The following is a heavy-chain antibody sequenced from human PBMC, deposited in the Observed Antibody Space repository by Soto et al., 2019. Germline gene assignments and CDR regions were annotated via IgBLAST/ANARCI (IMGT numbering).Heavy chain of an antibody. D-gene: IGHD5-12*01. V-gene: IGHV4-59*01. CDR2: VYQGGNT. CDR1: GVSIRNFY. CDR3: AGGTDGKKVAY. J-gene: IGHJ4*02. Sequence: SETLSLTCNVSGVSIRNFYWSWIRQPPGKGLEWIGYVYQGGNTKYNHSLKSRVSISLDTTKNHFSLTLTSVTVADTAVYYCAGGTDGKKVAYWGQG.